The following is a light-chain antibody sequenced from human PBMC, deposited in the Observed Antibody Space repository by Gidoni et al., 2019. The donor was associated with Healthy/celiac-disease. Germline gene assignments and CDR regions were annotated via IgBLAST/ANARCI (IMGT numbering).Light chain of an antibody. Sequence: SYKMTQPPSLSVSPGQTARITCSGDALPKQYAYWYQQKPGQAPVLVIYKDSERPSGIPERFSGSSSGTTVTLTISGVQAEDEADYYCQSADSSGTWVFGGGTTLTVL. CDR1: ALPKQY. CDR2: KDS. CDR3: QSADSSGTWV. V-gene: IGLV3-25*03. J-gene: IGLJ3*02.